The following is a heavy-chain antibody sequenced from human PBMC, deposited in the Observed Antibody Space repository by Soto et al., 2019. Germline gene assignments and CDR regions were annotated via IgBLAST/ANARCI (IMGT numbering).Heavy chain of an antibody. J-gene: IGHJ4*02. D-gene: IGHD1-7*01. CDR3: ARVQLELLGGGDY. CDR2: INPNSGGT. Sequence: QVQLVQSGAEVMKPGASVKVSCKASGYTFTGYYMHWVRQAPGQGLEWMGWINPNSGGTNYAQKFQGRVTMTRDTSSSTAYMELSRLRCDDTAVYYCARVQLELLGGGDYWGQGTLVTVSS. CDR1: GYTFTGYY. V-gene: IGHV1-2*02.